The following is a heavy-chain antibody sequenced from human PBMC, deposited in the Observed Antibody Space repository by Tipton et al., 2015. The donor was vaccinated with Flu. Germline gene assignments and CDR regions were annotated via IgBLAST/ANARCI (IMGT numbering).Heavy chain of an antibody. D-gene: IGHD4-11*01. Sequence: TLSLTCGVSGDSIRSSNYYWGWIRQPPGKGLEWIGNTFHSGNTYLNPSLKSRVTISIDTSRNQFSLKLNSVTAADTAVYYCARRSYSNYVSDPKNWFDPWGQGTLVTVSS. CDR2: TFHSGNT. V-gene: IGHV4-39*07. CDR3: ARRSYSNYVSDPKNWFDP. J-gene: IGHJ5*02. CDR1: GDSIRSSNYY.